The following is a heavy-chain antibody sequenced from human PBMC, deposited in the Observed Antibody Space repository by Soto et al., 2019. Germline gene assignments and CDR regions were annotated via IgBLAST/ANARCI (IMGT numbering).Heavy chain of an antibody. V-gene: IGHV1-24*01. D-gene: IGHD3-22*01. CDR1: GYTLTELS. CDR2: FDPEDGET. CDR3: ATDSTRITMIVVVPRRLAFDI. J-gene: IGHJ3*02. Sequence: ASVKVSCKVSGYTLTELSMHWVRQAPGKGLEWMGGFDPEDGETIHAQKFQGRVTMTEDTSTDTAYMELSSLRSEDTAVYYCATDSTRITMIVVVPRRLAFDIWGQGTMVTVSS.